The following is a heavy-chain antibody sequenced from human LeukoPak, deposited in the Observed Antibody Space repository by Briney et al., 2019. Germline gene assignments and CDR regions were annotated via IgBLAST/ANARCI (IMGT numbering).Heavy chain of an antibody. CDR1: GFTSSSYE. V-gene: IGHV3-48*03. Sequence: HPGGSLRLSCAASGFTSSSYEMNWVRQAPGKGLEWVSYISSSGSNIKYADSVKGRFTISRGNAKNSVYLQMNSLRAEDTAVYYCARDIKGQYQDAFDIWGQGTMVTVS. CDR3: ARDIKGQYQDAFDI. CDR2: ISSSGSNI. J-gene: IGHJ3*02. D-gene: IGHD2-2*01.